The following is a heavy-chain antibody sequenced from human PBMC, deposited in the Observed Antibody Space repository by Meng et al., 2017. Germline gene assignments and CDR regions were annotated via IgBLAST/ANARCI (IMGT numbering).Heavy chain of an antibody. CDR3: AGGYSYAYGY. CDR2: INHSGST. CDR1: GGSFSGYY. J-gene: IGHJ4*02. Sequence: QGQIQQWGAGLLKPSETLSLTCAVYGGSFSGYYWSWIRQPPGKGLEWIGEINHSGSTNYNPSLKSRVIISVDTSKNQFSLQLTSVTAADTAVYYCAGGYSYAYGYWGQGTLVTVSS. V-gene: IGHV4-34*02. D-gene: IGHD5-18*01.